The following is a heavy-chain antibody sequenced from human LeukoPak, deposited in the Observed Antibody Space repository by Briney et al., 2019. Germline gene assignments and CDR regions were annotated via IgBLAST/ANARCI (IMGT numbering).Heavy chain of an antibody. Sequence: GGSLRLSCAASGFTFSSYWMSWVRQSPGKGLEWVANIKPDGSEKYFMDSVKGRFTISRDNAKNALYLEMNSLRAEDTAEYFCARERMYSGSGSTYPYYDYWGQGTVVTVSS. V-gene: IGHV3-7*01. CDR1: GFTFSSYW. D-gene: IGHD3-10*01. CDR2: IKPDGSEK. J-gene: IGHJ4*02. CDR3: ARERMYSGSGSTYPYYDY.